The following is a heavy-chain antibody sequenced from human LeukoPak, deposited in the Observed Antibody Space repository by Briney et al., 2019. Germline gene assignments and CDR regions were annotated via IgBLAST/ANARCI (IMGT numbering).Heavy chain of an antibody. CDR2: VYYSGTT. D-gene: IGHD6-19*01. V-gene: IGHV4-39*07. CDR1: GGSISLSYYY. Sequence: ASETLSLTCTVSGGSISLSYYYWGWIRQPPGKALEWIGSVYYSGTTSYNPSLKSRVTISVDMSKNHFSLRLSSVTAADTAMYYCARGTLYSGWSYYFDYWGQGSQVTVSS. J-gene: IGHJ4*02. CDR3: ARGTLYSGWSYYFDY.